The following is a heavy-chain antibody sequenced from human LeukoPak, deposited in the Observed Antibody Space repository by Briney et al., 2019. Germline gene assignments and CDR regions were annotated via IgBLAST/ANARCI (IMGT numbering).Heavy chain of an antibody. D-gene: IGHD4-11*01. CDR1: GFTFSSYG. J-gene: IGHJ4*02. CDR2: ISGSGGST. Sequence: GGSLRLSCAASGFTFSSYGMHWVRQAPGKGLEWVSAISGSGGSTYYADSVKGRFTISRDSSKNTLHLQMNSLRAEDTAVYYCAKDRWTTVTNFDYWGQGTLVTVSS. CDR3: AKDRWTTVTNFDY. V-gene: IGHV3-23*01.